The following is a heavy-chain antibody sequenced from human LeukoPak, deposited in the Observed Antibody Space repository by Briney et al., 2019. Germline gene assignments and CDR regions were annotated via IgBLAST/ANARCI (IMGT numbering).Heavy chain of an antibody. Sequence: SETLSLTCSVSGGSISCYYCGWIRQPPGRGVGWIGYIDYSGSTNYNPSLKSRVTISVDTSKNQFTLKLSSVTAADTAVYYCARGGTVDWLRHYVYYWGQRTLVTVSS. V-gene: IGHV4-59*13. J-gene: IGHJ4*02. CDR2: IDYSGST. CDR1: GGSISCYY. D-gene: IGHD3-9*01. CDR3: ARGGTVDWLRHYVYY.